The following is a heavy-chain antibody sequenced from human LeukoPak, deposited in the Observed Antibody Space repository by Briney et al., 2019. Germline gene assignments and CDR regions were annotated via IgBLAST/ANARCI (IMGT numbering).Heavy chain of an antibody. D-gene: IGHD6-19*01. Sequence: GGSLRLSCAASGFTFNNYAMTWVRQAPGKGLEWVAIIKQDGSQKYYVDSVKGRFTISRDNARNSLYLQMNSLRAEDTAVYWAVAGTTYWGQGTLVTVSS. CDR1: GFTFNNYA. CDR2: IKQDGSQK. J-gene: IGHJ4*02. CDR3: VAGTTY. V-gene: IGHV3-7*05.